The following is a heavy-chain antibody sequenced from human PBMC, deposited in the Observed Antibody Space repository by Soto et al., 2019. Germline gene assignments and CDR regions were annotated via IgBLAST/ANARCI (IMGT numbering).Heavy chain of an antibody. J-gene: IGHJ6*02. CDR1: GGTFSSYA. Sequence: QVQLVQSGAEVKKPGSSVKVSCKASGGTFSSYAISWVRQAPGQGLEWMGGIIPIFGTANYAQKFQGRVTITADESTCTAYMELSSLRSEDTAVYYCARVDCSGGSCPRAYYYYYGMDVWGQGTTVTVSS. V-gene: IGHV1-69*01. CDR3: ARVDCSGGSCPRAYYYYYGMDV. D-gene: IGHD2-15*01. CDR2: IIPIFGTA.